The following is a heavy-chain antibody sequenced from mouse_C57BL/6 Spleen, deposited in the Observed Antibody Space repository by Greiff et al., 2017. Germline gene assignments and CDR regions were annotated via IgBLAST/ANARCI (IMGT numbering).Heavy chain of an antibody. V-gene: IGHV2-2*01. D-gene: IGHD2-2*01. CDR2: IWSGGST. Sequence: QVQLKQSGPGLVQPSQSLSITCKVSGFSLTSYGVHWVRQSPGKGLEWLGVIWSGGSTDYNEAFISSLSISTDNSKSQVFFKMNSLQAYDTAIYYCARSTRVTSFDYWGQGTTLTVSS. J-gene: IGHJ2*01. CDR1: GFSLTSYG. CDR3: ARSTRVTSFDY.